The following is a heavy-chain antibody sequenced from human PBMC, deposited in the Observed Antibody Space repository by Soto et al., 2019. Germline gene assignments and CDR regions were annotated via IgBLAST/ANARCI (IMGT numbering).Heavy chain of an antibody. Sequence: LRLSCAASGFTFSSYAMSWVRQAPGKGLEWVSAISGSGGSTYYADSVKGRFTISRDNSKNTLYLQMNSLRAEDTAVYYCAKDPRQLLRGDYFDYWGQGTLVTVSS. CDR2: ISGSGGST. CDR3: AKDPRQLLRGDYFDY. V-gene: IGHV3-23*01. CDR1: GFTFSSYA. J-gene: IGHJ4*02. D-gene: IGHD2-2*01.